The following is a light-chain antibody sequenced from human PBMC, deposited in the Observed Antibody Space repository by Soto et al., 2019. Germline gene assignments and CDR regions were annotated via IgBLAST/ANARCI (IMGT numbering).Light chain of an antibody. V-gene: IGLV2-8*01. Sequence: QSVLAQSPSASGSPGQSVTISCTGTSRDIGGYNSVSWYQQHPGKAPKVMIYDVTKRPSGVPDRFSGSKSGNTASLTVSALQAEDEADYYCSSYTDRKNLVFGTGTKVTVL. CDR3: SSYTDRKNLV. CDR1: SRDIGGYNS. CDR2: DVT. J-gene: IGLJ1*01.